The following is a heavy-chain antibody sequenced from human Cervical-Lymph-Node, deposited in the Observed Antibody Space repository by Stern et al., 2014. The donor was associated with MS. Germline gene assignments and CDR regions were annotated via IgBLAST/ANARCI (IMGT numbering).Heavy chain of an antibody. CDR2: IYYSGST. Sequence: QLQLQESGPGLVKPSQTLSLICAVSGGSMASSTGGYFWSWIRQPPGKGLEWIGFIYYSGSTYYNPSFKRRTTISVDTSKNQVSLRLTSMTAADTAVYYCARVAYCGGDCSAFDSWGQGTLVTVSS. CDR3: ARVAYCGGDCSAFDS. J-gene: IGHJ4*02. D-gene: IGHD2-21*02. CDR1: GGSMASSTGGYF. V-gene: IGHV4-31*11.